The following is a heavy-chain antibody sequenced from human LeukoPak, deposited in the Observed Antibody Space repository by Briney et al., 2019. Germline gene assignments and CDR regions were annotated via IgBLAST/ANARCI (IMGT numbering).Heavy chain of an antibody. CDR1: GFTFSSYS. CDR2: ISSSSSTI. V-gene: IGHV3-48*04. J-gene: IGHJ5*02. Sequence: GGSLRLSCAASGFTFSSYSMNWVRQAPGKGLEWVSYISSSSSTIYYADSVKGRFTISRDNAKNSLYLQINSLRAEDTAVYYCARDSMIVVPKGWFDPWGQGTLVTVSS. D-gene: IGHD3-22*01. CDR3: ARDSMIVVPKGWFDP.